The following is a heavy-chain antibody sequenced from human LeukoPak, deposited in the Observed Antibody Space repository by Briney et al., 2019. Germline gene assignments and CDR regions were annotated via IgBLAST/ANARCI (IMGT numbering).Heavy chain of an antibody. Sequence: GGSLRLSCAASGFTFTSYDIHWVRQAPGKGLEWVAVISYDGSNKYYADSVKGRFTISRDNSKNTVYLQLNSLRAEDTAVYYCAKDARRGLWFGELLESGGQGTLVTVSS. V-gene: IGHV3-30*18. D-gene: IGHD3-10*01. CDR1: GFTFTSYD. J-gene: IGHJ4*02. CDR3: AKDARRGLWFGELLES. CDR2: ISYDGSNK.